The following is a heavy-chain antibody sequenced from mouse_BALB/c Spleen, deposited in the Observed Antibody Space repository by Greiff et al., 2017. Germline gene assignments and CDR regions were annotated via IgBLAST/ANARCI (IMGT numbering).Heavy chain of an antibody. Sequence: EVQGVESGGGLVQPGGSRKLSCAASGFTFSSFGMHWVRQAPEKGLEWVAYISSGSSTIYYADTVKGRFTISRDNPKNTLFLQMTSLRSEDTAMFYYARNWARAMDYWGQGTSVTVSS. CDR2: ISSGSSTI. V-gene: IGHV5-17*02. CDR1: GFTFSSFG. CDR3: ARNWARAMDY. J-gene: IGHJ4*01. D-gene: IGHD4-1*01.